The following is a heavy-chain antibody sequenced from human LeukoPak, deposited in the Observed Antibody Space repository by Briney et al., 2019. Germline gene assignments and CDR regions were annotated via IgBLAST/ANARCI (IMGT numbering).Heavy chain of an antibody. J-gene: IGHJ6*03. CDR1: GGSISSYY. D-gene: IGHD6-13*01. CDR2: IYYSGST. V-gene: IGHV4-59*01. CDR3: ARVQYSSSWSYYYYYMDV. Sequence: PSETLSLTCTVSGGSISSYYRSWIRQPPGKGLEWIGYIYYSGSTNYNPSLKSRVTISVDTSKNQFSLELSSVTAADTAVYYCARVQYSSSWSYYYYYMDVWGKGTTVTVSS.